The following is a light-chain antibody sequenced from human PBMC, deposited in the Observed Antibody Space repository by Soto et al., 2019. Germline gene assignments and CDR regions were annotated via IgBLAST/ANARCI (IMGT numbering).Light chain of an antibody. CDR1: QSVSSY. Sequence: EIVLTQSPATLSLSPGERATLSCRASQSVSSYLAWYQQKPGQAPRLLIYDASNRATGIPARFSGSGSGTDFTLTLSSLEPEDFAVYYCQHRGNWPITFGQGTRLDLK. CDR3: QHRGNWPIT. J-gene: IGKJ5*01. CDR2: DAS. V-gene: IGKV3-11*01.